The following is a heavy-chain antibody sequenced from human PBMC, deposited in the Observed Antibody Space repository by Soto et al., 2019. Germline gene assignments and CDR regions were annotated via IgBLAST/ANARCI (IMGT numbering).Heavy chain of an antibody. D-gene: IGHD2-21*02. J-gene: IGHJ4*02. V-gene: IGHV1-3*01. CDR2: INAGNGNT. CDR1: GYTFTSYA. Sequence: QVQLVQSGAEVKKPGASVKVSCKASGYTFTSYAMHWVRQAPGQRLEWMGWINAGNGNTKYSQKFQGRVTITRDTSASTAYMELSSLRSEDTAVYYCARWLAYCGGDCYPDYWGQGTLVTVSS. CDR3: ARWLAYCGGDCYPDY.